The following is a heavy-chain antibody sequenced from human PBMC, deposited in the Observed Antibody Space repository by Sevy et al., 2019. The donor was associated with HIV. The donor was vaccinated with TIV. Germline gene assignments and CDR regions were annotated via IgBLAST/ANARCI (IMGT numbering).Heavy chain of an antibody. D-gene: IGHD6-13*01. CDR2: ISSSSSTI. CDR1: GFTFSSYS. V-gene: IGHV3-48*02. J-gene: IGHJ4*02. Sequence: GGSLRLSCAASGFTFSSYSMNWVRQAPGKGLEWVSYISSSSSTIYYADSVKGRFTISRDNAKNSLYLQMNSPRDEDTAVYYCAYSSSWLFDYWGQGTLVTVSS. CDR3: AYSSSWLFDY.